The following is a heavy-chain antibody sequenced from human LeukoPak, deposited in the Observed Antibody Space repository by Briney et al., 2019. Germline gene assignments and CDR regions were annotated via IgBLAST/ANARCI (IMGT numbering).Heavy chain of an antibody. Sequence: GGSLRLSCAASGFTFTTYWMHWVRQAPGKGLVWVSHINSDGSITSYADSVKGRFTISRDNAKNTLCLQMNSLRAEDTAAYYCARDAVDTANAVWGQGTTVTVSS. V-gene: IGHV3-74*01. J-gene: IGHJ6*02. D-gene: IGHD5-18*01. CDR2: INSDGSIT. CDR1: GFTFTTYW. CDR3: ARDAVDTANAV.